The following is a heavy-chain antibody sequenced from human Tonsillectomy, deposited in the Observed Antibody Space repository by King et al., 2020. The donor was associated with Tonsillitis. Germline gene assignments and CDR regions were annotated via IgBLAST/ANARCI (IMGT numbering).Heavy chain of an antibody. Sequence: VQLVESGGGLVQPGGSLRLSCAASGFIYDIYAMSWVRQAPGKGLECVSDVSGSGDTTSYADSVKGRFTISRDNSKNTLYLQMNSLRAEDTAVYYCAKRLLGSGPPFDLWGQGTLVTVSS. D-gene: IGHD3-10*01. J-gene: IGHJ4*02. CDR3: AKRLLGSGPPFDL. V-gene: IGHV3-23*04. CDR1: GFIYDIYA. CDR2: VSGSGDTT.